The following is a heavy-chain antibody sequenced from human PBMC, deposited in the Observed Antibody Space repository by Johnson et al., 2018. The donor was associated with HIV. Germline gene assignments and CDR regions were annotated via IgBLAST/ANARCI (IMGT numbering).Heavy chain of an antibody. CDR2: ISYDGSNK. CDR1: GFTFSSYA. Sequence: QVQLVESGGGVVQPGRSLRLSCAASGFTFSSYAMHWVRQAPGKGLEWVAVISYDGSNKYYADSVKGRFTISRDNSKNRLYLQMNSLRAEDTAGYYCARVKGRIMFGEVRPHGACDIWGQGTMVTVSS. CDR3: ARVKGRIMFGEVRPHGACDI. D-gene: IGHD3-3*01. V-gene: IGHV3-30*14. J-gene: IGHJ3*02.